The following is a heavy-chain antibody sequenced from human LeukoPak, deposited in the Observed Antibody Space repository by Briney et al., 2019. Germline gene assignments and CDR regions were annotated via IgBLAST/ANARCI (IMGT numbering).Heavy chain of an antibody. Sequence: LSLTCTVSGGSISSSSYYWGWIRQPPGKGLEWVSVIYSGGSTYYADSVKGRFTISRDNSKNTLYLQMNSLRAEDTAVYYCAAEGEWEPGLIDYWGQGTLVTVSS. J-gene: IGHJ4*02. D-gene: IGHD1-26*01. CDR1: GGSISSSSYY. CDR2: IYSGGST. V-gene: IGHV3-66*01. CDR3: AAEGEWEPGLIDY.